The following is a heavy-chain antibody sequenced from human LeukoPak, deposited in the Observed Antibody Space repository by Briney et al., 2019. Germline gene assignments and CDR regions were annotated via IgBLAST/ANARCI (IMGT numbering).Heavy chain of an antibody. V-gene: IGHV4-59*02. CDR2: MYFSGST. J-gene: IGHJ4*02. CDR3: ARDSGPQFDD. Sequence: PSETLSLTCTVSGGYVTTSYWTWIRQPPGKGLEWIGNMYFSGSTNYNPSLKSRLTMSIDTSKNQFSLKLTSVTAADTAVYYCARDSGPQFDDWRQGLLLTVSS. CDR1: GGYVTTSY.